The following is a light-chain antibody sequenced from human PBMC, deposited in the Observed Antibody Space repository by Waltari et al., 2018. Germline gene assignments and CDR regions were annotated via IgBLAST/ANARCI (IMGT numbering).Light chain of an antibody. Sequence: SVLTPPPSASGTPGQRVTIPCSGSASNIGGNLVNWHQQLPGKAPKLLIYRSDQRPSGVPDLFSGSKTGTSASLAISGLQSEDEADYFCASWDDSLNGHWVFGGGTKVTVL. V-gene: IGLV1-44*01. CDR3: ASWDDSLNGHWV. CDR1: ASNIGGNL. J-gene: IGLJ3*02. CDR2: RSD.